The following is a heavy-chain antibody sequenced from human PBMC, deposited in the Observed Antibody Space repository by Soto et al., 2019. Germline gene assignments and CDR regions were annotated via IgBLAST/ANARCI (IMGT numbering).Heavy chain of an antibody. CDR1: GFDFSAYA. J-gene: IGHJ4*02. D-gene: IGHD6-13*01. CDR2: ITGRGDTT. V-gene: IGHV3-23*01. CDR3: AKDLGAAGAFDY. Sequence: EVQLLESGGGLVQPGGSLRLSCAASGFDFSAYAMSWVRQAPGKGLEWVSAITGRGDTTDYADSVEGRFTISRDNSKNTLYLQMNSLRAEDTAVYYCAKDLGAAGAFDYWGQGTLVTVSS.